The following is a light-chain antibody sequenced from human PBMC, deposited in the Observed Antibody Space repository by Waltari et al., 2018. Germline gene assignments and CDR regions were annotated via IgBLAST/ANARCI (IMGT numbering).Light chain of an antibody. CDR2: GAS. V-gene: IGKV3-20*01. CDR3: QQYGSSVMYT. Sequence: VLTQSPVILSLSPGESATLSCRASQRLSKNYLAWYRQKPGRAPTLLSYGASSRATGIPGMFSGSGSGTDFSLTINRLEPEDFAVYYCQQYGSSVMYTFGQGTKLEIK. J-gene: IGKJ2*01. CDR1: QRLSKNY.